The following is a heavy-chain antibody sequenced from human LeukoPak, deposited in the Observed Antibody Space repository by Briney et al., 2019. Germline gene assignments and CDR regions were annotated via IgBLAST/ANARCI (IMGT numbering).Heavy chain of an antibody. V-gene: IGHV3-33*01. CDR2: IWYDGSNK. J-gene: IGHJ6*02. CDR1: GFTFSSYG. CDR3: ARDFLGYCSGGSCYSSPLYYYYGMDV. D-gene: IGHD2-15*01. Sequence: GRSLRLSCAASGFTFSSYGMHWVRQAPGKGLEWVAVIWYDGSNKYYADSVKGRFTISRGNSKNTLYLQMNSLRAEDTAVYYCARDFLGYCSGGSCYSSPLYYYYGMDVWGQGTTVTVSS.